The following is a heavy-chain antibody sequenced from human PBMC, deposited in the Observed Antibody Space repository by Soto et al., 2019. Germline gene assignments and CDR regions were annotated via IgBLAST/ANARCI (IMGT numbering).Heavy chain of an antibody. CDR3: ARGYESSQLRIGTFDP. J-gene: IGHJ5*02. D-gene: IGHD3-3*01. V-gene: IGHV4-59*01. CDR2: IYYSGST. CDR1: GGSISSYY. Sequence: SETLSLTCTVSGGSISSYYWSWIRQPPGKGLEWIGDIYYSGSTNYNPSLKSRVTISVDTSKNQFSLKLSSVTAADTAVYYCARGYESSQLRIGTFDPWGQGTLVTVSS.